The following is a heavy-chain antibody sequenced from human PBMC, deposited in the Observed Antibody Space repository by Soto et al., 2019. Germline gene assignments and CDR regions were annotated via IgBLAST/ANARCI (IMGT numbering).Heavy chain of an antibody. CDR1: GGSISSGGYS. CDR2: IYQSGSS. J-gene: IGHJ6*01. CDR3: ARAHYYYGMDV. V-gene: IGHV4-30-2*01. Sequence: SETLSLTCGVSGGSISSGGYSWNWIRQPPGKGLEWIGYIYQSGSSYYNPSLKSRVTISIDRSKNQFSLKLSSVTAADTAMYYCARAHYYYGMDVWGQRTTVTVS.